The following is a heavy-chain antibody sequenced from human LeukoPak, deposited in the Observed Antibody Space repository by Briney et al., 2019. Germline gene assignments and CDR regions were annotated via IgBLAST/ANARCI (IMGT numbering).Heavy chain of an antibody. Sequence: ASVKVSCKASGYTFTSYDINWVRQATGQGLEWMGWMNPNSGNTGYAQKFQGRVTMTRNTSISTAYMELSSLRSEDTAVYYCARRQLITIFGVVIQNWFDPWGQGTLVTVSS. CDR2: MNPNSGNT. CDR3: ARRQLITIFGVVIQNWFDP. CDR1: GYTFTSYD. J-gene: IGHJ5*02. V-gene: IGHV1-8*01. D-gene: IGHD3-3*01.